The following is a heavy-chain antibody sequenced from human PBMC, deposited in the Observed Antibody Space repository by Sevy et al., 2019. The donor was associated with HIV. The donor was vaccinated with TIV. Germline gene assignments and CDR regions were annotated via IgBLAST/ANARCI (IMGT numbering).Heavy chain of an antibody. D-gene: IGHD6-19*01. V-gene: IGHV3-64D*06. CDR2: ISSNGGTT. CDR3: MKDLMYGSGSTLYYGMDV. CDR1: GFTFSNYA. Sequence: GSLRLSCLASGFTFSNYAIHWVRQAPGKGLEYVSVISSNGGTTYYADSVKGRFTISRDNFKNTLYLQMSSLRAEDTAVYYCMKDLMYGSGSTLYYGMDVWGQGTTVTVSS. J-gene: IGHJ6*02.